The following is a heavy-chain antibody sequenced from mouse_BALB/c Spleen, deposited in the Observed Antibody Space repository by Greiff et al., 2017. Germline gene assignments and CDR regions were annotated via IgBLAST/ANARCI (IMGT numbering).Heavy chain of an antibody. J-gene: IGHJ3*01. V-gene: IGHV10-1*02. CDR3: VRGWLLPAY. CDR1: GFTFNTYA. Sequence: EVQGVESGGGLVQPKGSLKLSCAASGFTFNTYAMNWVRQAPGKGLEWVARIRSKSNNYATYYADSVKDRFTISRDDSQSMLYLQMNNLKTEDTAMYYCVRGWLLPAYWGQGTLVTVSA. CDR2: IRSKSNNYAT. D-gene: IGHD2-3*01.